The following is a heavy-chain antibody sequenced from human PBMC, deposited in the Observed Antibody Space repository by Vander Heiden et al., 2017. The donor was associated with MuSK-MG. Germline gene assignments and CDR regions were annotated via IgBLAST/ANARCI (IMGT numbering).Heavy chain of an antibody. J-gene: IGHJ3*02. CDR1: GATFSSYA. CDR3: AVTSSCWYSYAFHI. V-gene: IGHV1-69*01. D-gene: IGHD6-13*01. CDR2: IMPIYGTE. Sequence: QVQLVQSGAEVKKPGASVKLSCTASGATFSSYAISWVRPAPGHGLQWIGGIMPIYGTENYAQKSQDRVTINAEESASTADVEWSSVRYEGTAVYYCAVTSSCWYSYAFHIWGQGKTVTVS.